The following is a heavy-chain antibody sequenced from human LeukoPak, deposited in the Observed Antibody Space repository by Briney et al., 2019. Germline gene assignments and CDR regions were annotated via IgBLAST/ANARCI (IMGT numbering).Heavy chain of an antibody. D-gene: IGHD1-26*01. CDR1: GGSISSYY. Sequence: SETLSLTCTVSGGSISSYYWSWIRQPPGKGLEWIGYIYTSGSTNYNPSLKSRVTISVDTSKNQFSLKLSSVTAADTAVYYCARIRIVGAVDYWGQGTLVTVSS. CDR2: IYTSGST. J-gene: IGHJ4*02. CDR3: ARIRIVGAVDY. V-gene: IGHV4-4*09.